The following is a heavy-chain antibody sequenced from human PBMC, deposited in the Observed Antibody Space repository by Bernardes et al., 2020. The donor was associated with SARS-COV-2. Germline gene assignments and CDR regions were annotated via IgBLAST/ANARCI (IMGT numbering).Heavy chain of an antibody. V-gene: IGHV4-59*12. J-gene: IGHJ6*02. CDR3: ASSPYYYYGMDV. CDR2: IYYSGST. Sequence: SETLSLTCTVSGGSISSYYWSWIRQPPGKGLEWIGYIYYSGSTNYNPSLKSRVTISVDTSKNQFSLKLRSVTAADTAIYYCASSPYYYYGMDVWGQGTTVTVSS. CDR1: GGSISSYY.